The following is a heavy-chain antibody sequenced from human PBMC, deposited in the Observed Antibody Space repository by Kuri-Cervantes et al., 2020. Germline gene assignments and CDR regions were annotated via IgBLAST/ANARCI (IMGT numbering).Heavy chain of an antibody. CDR1: GFTFSSYG. D-gene: IGHD3-10*01. V-gene: IGHV3-30*02. J-gene: IGHJ4*02. CDR3: AKVGDTDLNDY. CDR2: IWYDGSNK. Sequence: GESLKISCAASGFTFSSYGMHWVRQAPSKGLEWVAVIWYDGSNKYYADSVKGRFTISRDNSKNTLYLQMNSLRAEDTAVYYCAKVGDTDLNDYWGQGTLVTVSS.